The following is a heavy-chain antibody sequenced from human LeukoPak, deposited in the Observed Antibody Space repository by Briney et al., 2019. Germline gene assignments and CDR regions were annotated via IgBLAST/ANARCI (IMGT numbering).Heavy chain of an antibody. J-gene: IGHJ5*02. D-gene: IGHD1-20*01. CDR3: AKDYGITGTGGAWLDP. CDR2: IRYDGSNK. V-gene: IGHV3-30*02. Sequence: LSCAXXXXXXXRYGMHWVRQAPGKGLEWVXFIRYDGSNKNHADSVKGRFTISRYNSKNMLYLQMNSLRPEDTSVYYCAKDYGITGTGGAWLDPWGQGTLVTVSS. CDR1: XXXXXRYG.